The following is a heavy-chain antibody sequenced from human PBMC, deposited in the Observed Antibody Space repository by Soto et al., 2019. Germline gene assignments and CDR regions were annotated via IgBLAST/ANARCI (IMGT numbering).Heavy chain of an antibody. Sequence: GASVKVSCKASGYTFTSYYMHWVRQAPGQGLEWMGIINPSGGSTSYAQKFQGRVTMTRDTSTSTVYMELSSLRSEDTAVYYCARGTAAAGQTVYYYYYMDVWGKGTTVTVSS. CDR3: ARGTAAAGQTVYYYYYMDV. D-gene: IGHD6-13*01. J-gene: IGHJ6*03. V-gene: IGHV1-46*03. CDR1: GYTFTSYY. CDR2: INPSGGST.